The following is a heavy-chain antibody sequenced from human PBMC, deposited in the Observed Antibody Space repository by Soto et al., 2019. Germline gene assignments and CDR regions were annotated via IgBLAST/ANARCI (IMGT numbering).Heavy chain of an antibody. V-gene: IGHV4-30-2*05. CDR3: AKDWAGWELRPYYGMDV. J-gene: IGHJ6*02. Sequence: PSETLSLTCAVSGGSISSGGYSWSWIRQPPGKGLEWIGYIYHSGSTYYNPSLKSRVTISVDTSKNQFSLRAEDTAVYYCAKDWAGWELRPYYGMDVWGQGTTVTVSS. D-gene: IGHD1-26*01. CDR2: IYHSGST. CDR1: GGSISSGGYS.